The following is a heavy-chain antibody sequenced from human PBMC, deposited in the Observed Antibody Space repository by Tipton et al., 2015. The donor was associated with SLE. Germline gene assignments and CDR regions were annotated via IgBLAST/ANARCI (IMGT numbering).Heavy chain of an antibody. J-gene: IGHJ3*02. Sequence: TLSLTCTVSGGSISSYYWSWIRQPPGKGLEWIGYIYYSGSTNYNPSLKSRVAMSLDTSKNQFSLKLNSVTAADTAVYYCVRELDTFEIWGPGAVVTVSS. CDR1: GGSISSYY. CDR3: VRELDTFEI. CDR2: IYYSGST. V-gene: IGHV4-59*12.